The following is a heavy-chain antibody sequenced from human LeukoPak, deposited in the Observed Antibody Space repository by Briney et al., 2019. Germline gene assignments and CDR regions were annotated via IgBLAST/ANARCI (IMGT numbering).Heavy chain of an antibody. J-gene: IGHJ4*02. Sequence: GGSLRLSCTVSGLTFSSSWMDWARQAPGKGLVWVSRIASGGSSTTYADSVKGRFSISRDNAKNTLYLQMNSLRVEDTAVYYCARGRPHGNDYWGQGTLVTVSS. CDR3: ARGRPHGNDY. CDR1: GLTFSSSW. D-gene: IGHD4-23*01. V-gene: IGHV3-74*01. CDR2: IASGGSST.